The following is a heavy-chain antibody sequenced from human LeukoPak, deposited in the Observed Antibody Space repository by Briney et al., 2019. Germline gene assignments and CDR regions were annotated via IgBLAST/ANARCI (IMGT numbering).Heavy chain of an antibody. J-gene: IGHJ4*02. CDR2: IYYSGST. D-gene: IGHD5-18*01. V-gene: IGHV4-61*01. CDR1: GGSASSGSYY. Sequence: PSETLSLTCTVSGGSASSGSYYWSWIRQPPGKGLEWIGYIYYSGSTNYNPSLKSRVTISVDTSKNQFSLKLSSVTAADTAVYYRARDSQLWSFDYWGQGTLVTVSS. CDR3: ARDSQLWSFDY.